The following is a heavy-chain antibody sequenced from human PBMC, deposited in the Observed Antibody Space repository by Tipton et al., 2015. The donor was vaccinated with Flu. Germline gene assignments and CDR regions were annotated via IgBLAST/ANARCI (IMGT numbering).Heavy chain of an antibody. Sequence: QLVQSGAEVKKPGASVKVSCKASGYTFTSYGLSWVRQAPGQGLEWMGWISASNGNTNYAQKFQGRVTMTTDTSTTTAYMELRSLRSDDTAVYYWARRYCSGGVCFYGMDVWGQGTPATVSS. CDR1: GYTFTSYG. CDR2: ISASNGNT. J-gene: IGHJ6*02. V-gene: IGHV1-18*04. CDR3: ARRYCSGGVCFYGMDV. D-gene: IGHD2-8*02.